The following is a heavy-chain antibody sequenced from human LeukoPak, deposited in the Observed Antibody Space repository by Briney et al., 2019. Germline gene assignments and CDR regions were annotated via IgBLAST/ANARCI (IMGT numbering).Heavy chain of an antibody. CDR3: ARDQTNFGIILWAFDI. D-gene: IGHD3-3*01. J-gene: IGHJ3*02. CDR1: GGSITSSGYY. V-gene: IGHV4-39*07. Sequence: TASETLSLTCTVSGGSITSSGYYWGWIRQPPGKGLEWIGSVSHSGGTYYNPSLRSRLTTSLDTTSNQFSLELYSVTAADTAAYYCARDQTNFGIILWAFDIWGQGTMVTVSS. CDR2: VSHSGGT.